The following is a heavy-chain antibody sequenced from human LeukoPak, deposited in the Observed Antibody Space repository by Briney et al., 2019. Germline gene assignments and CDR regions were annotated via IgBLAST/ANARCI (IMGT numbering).Heavy chain of an antibody. CDR3: AKALYSSSWSPFDY. V-gene: IGHV3-23*01. CDR2: FSGSGAST. J-gene: IGHJ4*02. D-gene: IGHD6-13*01. Sequence: GGSLRLSCAASGFTFSSYAMCWVRQAPGKGLEWVSVFSGSGASTYYADYVKGRFTISSDNSKNTLYLQMNSLRAEDTAVHYCAKALYSSSWSPFDYWGQGTLVTVSS. CDR1: GFTFSSYA.